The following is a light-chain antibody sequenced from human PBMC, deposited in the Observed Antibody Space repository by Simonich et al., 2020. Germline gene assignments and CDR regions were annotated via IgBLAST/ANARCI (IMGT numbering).Light chain of an antibody. J-gene: IGLJ3*02. CDR2: DVS. CDR3: QVWDSSSDHWV. Sequence: SYVLTQPPSVSVAPGKTARITCGGNNIGGKSVHWYQQKPGQATVLVVYDVSDRPSGIPDRCSGSNSGNTATLPISRVEAGDEADYYCQVWDSSSDHWVFGGGTKLTVL. V-gene: IGLV3-21*03. CDR1: NIGGKS.